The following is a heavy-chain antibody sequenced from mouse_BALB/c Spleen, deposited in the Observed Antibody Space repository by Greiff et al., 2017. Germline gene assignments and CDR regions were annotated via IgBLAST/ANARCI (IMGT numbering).Heavy chain of an antibody. CDR2: INPSDSET. Sequence: QVQLLQSGAELVRPGASVKLSCKASGYSFTSYWMNWVKQRPGQGLEWIGMINPSDSETRLNQKFKDKATLPVDKSSSTAYMQLSSPTSEDSAVYYCAKYGNYYYYAMDYWGQGTSVTVSS. CDR1: GYSFTSYW. V-gene: IGHV1-61*01. CDR3: AKYGNYYYYAMDY. J-gene: IGHJ4*01. D-gene: IGHD2-10*02.